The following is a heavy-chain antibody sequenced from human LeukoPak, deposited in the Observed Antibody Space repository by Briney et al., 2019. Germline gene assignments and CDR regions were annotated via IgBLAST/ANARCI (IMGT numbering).Heavy chain of an antibody. J-gene: IGHJ4*02. CDR2: INTDGSQR. Sequence: GGSLRLSCAASGFTFNSYWMTWDRQAPGKGLEWVANINTDGSQRDCVDSLKGRFTISRDNDKNSLYLQMNNLRAEDTAVYYCARHPNWNFDSWGQGTLVTVSS. D-gene: IGHD1-1*01. CDR1: GFTFNSYW. V-gene: IGHV3-7*01. CDR3: ARHPNWNFDS.